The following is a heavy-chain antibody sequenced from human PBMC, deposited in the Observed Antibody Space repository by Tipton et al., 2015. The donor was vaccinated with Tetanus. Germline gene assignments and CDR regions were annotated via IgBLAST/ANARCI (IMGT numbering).Heavy chain of an antibody. CDR1: GGSISTYY. Sequence: TLSLTCTVSGGSISTYYWSWIRQPPGKGLEWIGYIFYSGNTNYNPSLKTRVTISVDTSKNQFSLKLSSVTAADTAVYYCARSYYDSSGYLGYWGQGTQVTVSS. CDR3: ARSYYDSSGYLGY. J-gene: IGHJ4*02. CDR2: IFYSGNT. V-gene: IGHV4-59*01. D-gene: IGHD3-22*01.